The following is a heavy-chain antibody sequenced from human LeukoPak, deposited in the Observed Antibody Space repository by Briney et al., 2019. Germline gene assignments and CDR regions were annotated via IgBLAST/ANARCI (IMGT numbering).Heavy chain of an antibody. J-gene: IGHJ4*02. V-gene: IGHV1-8*02. Sequence: ASVKVSCKASGYTFTSYAMNWVRQATGQGLEWMGWMNPNSGNTGYAQKFQGRVTMTRNTSISTAYMELSSLRSEDTAVYYCARGPGGKGPYYFDYWGQGTLVTVSS. CDR3: ARGPGGKGPYYFDY. D-gene: IGHD3-16*01. CDR2: MNPNSGNT. CDR1: GYTFTSYA.